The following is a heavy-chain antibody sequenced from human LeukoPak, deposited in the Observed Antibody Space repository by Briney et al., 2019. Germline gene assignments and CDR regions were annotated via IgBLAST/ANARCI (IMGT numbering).Heavy chain of an antibody. CDR1: GGSFSGYY. D-gene: IGHD3-3*01. CDR3: ARFFYDFWSGYSRFDY. CDR2: INHSGST. Sequence: SETLSLTCAVYGGSFSGYYWSWIRQPPGKGLEWIGEINHSGSTNYNPSLKSRVTISVDTSENQFSLKLSSVTAADTAVYYCARFFYDFWSGYSRFDYWGQGTLVTVSS. J-gene: IGHJ4*02. V-gene: IGHV4-34*01.